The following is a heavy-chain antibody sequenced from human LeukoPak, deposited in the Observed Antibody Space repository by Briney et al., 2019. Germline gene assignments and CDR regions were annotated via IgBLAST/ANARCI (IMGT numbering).Heavy chain of an antibody. CDR2: INPNSGDT. D-gene: IGHD3-16*01. CDR3: ATRRGSYLWGTDFDY. J-gene: IGHJ4*02. V-gene: IGHV1-2*02. Sequence: GASVKVSCKASGYTFTGYYMHWVRQAPGQGLEWMGWINPNSGDTKYSQKFQGRVTMTRDTSISTAYMELSRLRSDDTAVYYCATRRGSYLWGTDFDYWGQGTLVIVSS. CDR1: GYTFTGYY.